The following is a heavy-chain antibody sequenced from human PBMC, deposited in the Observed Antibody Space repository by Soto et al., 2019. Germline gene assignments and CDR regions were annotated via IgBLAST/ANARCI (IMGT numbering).Heavy chain of an antibody. J-gene: IGHJ4*02. V-gene: IGHV3-9*01. CDR2: ISWNSGNL. CDR1: GFTFDDYA. Sequence: EVQLVESGGGLVQPGRSLRLSCAASGFTFDDYAMHWVRQGPGKGLEWVSSISWNSGNLGYADSVKGRFTISRDNAKDSLYLQMNSLRGEATALYFCAKGASTTVFAFNDYWGQGTLATVSS. D-gene: IGHD4-17*01. CDR3: AKGASTTVFAFNDY.